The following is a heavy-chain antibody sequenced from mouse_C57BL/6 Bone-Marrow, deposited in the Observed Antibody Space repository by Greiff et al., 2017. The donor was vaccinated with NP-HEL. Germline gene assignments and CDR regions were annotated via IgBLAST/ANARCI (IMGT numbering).Heavy chain of an antibody. CDR2: IDPSDSYT. D-gene: IGHD4-1*01. CDR1: GYTFTSYW. CDR3: ASPLTGYYYAMDY. Sequence: VQLQQPGAELVRPGTSVKLSCKASGYTFTSYWMHWVKQRPGQGLEWIGVIDPSDSYTNYNQKFKGKATLTVDTSSSTAYMQLSSLTSEDSAVYYCASPLTGYYYAMDYWGQGTSVTVSS. V-gene: IGHV1-59*01. J-gene: IGHJ4*01.